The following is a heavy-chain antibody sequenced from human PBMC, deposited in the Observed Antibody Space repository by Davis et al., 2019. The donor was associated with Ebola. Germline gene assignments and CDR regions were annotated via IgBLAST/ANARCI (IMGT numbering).Heavy chain of an antibody. D-gene: IGHD6-19*01. V-gene: IGHV1-18*01. CDR1: GYTFTSYG. Sequence: ASVKVSCKASGYTFTSYGISWVRQAPGQGPEWMGWISAYNGNTNYAQKLQGRVTMTTDTSTSTAYMELRSLRSDDTAVYYCAREWLARNWFDPWGQGTLVTVSS. CDR3: AREWLARNWFDP. J-gene: IGHJ5*02. CDR2: ISAYNGNT.